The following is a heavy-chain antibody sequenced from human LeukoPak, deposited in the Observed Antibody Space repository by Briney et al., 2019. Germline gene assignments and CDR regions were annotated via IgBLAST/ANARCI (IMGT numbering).Heavy chain of an antibody. Sequence: GASLQISCKVSGANFTNYWIGWVRQLPGKGLERMGIIYPGDSDTRYSPSFQGQVTISADKSVSAAYLQWSSLKASDTVMYYCARRIGLYAFDIWGEGTMVSVSS. CDR2: IYPGDSDT. V-gene: IGHV5-51*01. J-gene: IGHJ3*02. CDR1: GANFTNYW. CDR3: ARRIGLYAFDI. D-gene: IGHD2-15*01.